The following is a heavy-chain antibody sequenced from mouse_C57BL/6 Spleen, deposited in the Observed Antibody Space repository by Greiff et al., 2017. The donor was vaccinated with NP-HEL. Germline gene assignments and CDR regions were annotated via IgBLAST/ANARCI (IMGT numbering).Heavy chain of an antibody. J-gene: IGHJ2*01. D-gene: IGHD2-1*01. CDR1: GYTFTSYW. CDR2: IDPSDSYT. CDR3: ARRLYSYFDY. Sequence: QVQLKQPGAELVRPGTSVKLSCKASGYTFTSYWMHWVKQRPGQGLEWIGVIDPSDSYTNYNQKFKGKATLTVDTSSSTAYMQLSSLTSEDSAVYYCARRLYSYFDYWGQGTTLTVSS. V-gene: IGHV1-59*01.